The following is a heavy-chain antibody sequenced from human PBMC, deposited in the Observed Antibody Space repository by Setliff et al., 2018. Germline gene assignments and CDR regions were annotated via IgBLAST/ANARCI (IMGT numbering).Heavy chain of an antibody. J-gene: IGHJ4*02. CDR1: GYSFTDYY. CDR2: INPKSGGT. V-gene: IGHV1-2*02. Sequence: ASVKVSCKASGYSFTDYYMHWVRQVPGRGLEWMGWINPKSGGTRYAQKFQGRVTMTRDTSISTAYMELSRLSSDDTAVYYCSRGRRGSTWTSDFWGQGTLVTVSS. CDR3: SRGRRGSTWTSDF. D-gene: IGHD6-6*01.